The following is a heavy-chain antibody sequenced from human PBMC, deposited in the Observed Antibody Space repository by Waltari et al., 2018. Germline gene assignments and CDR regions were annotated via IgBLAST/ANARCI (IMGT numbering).Heavy chain of an antibody. J-gene: IGHJ4*02. CDR3: AKADSNTGIYYLGTNFDF. Sequence: EVQLVESGGGLVQPGRSLRLSCAASGFTFDDYAMHWIRQAPGKGLEWVSGISWNSRFVVYADSVQGRFTISRDNAKNSLYLQMNSLRPDDTASYYCAKADSNTGIYYLGTNFDFWGQGTLLTVSS. D-gene: IGHD1-26*01. CDR1: GFTFDDYA. V-gene: IGHV3-9*01. CDR2: ISWNSRFV.